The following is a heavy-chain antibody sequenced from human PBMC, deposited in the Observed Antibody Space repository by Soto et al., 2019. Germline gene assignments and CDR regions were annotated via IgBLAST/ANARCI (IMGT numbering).Heavy chain of an antibody. CDR1: GFTFSSYS. Sequence: PGGSLRLSCAASGFTFSSYSMNWVRQAPGKGLEWVSSISSSSSYIYYADSVKGRFTISRDNAKNSLYLQMNSLRAEDTAVYYCARYLGYDFWSGYYTDTEYFDYWGQGTLVTVSS. V-gene: IGHV3-21*01. CDR2: ISSSSSYI. CDR3: ARYLGYDFWSGYYTDTEYFDY. J-gene: IGHJ4*02. D-gene: IGHD3-3*01.